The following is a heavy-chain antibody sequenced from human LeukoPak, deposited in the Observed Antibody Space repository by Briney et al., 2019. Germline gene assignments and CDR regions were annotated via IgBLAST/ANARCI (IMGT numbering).Heavy chain of an antibody. CDR1: GGSISSSSYY. Sequence: PSETLSLTCTVSGGSISSSSYYWGWIRQPPGKGLEWIGSIYYSGSTYYNPSLKSRVTISVDTSKNQFSLKLSSVTAADTAVYYCATGRPRYYDFWSGYESAYYYYGMDVWGQGTTVTVSS. J-gene: IGHJ6*02. CDR3: ATGRPRYYDFWSGYESAYYYYGMDV. CDR2: IYYSGST. D-gene: IGHD3-3*01. V-gene: IGHV4-39*01.